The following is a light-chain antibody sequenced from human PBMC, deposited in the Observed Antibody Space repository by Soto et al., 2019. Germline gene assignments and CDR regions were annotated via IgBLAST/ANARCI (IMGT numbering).Light chain of an antibody. CDR1: QDIRHE. J-gene: IGKJ1*01. V-gene: IGKV1-6*01. Sequence: AIQMTQSPSSLSASVGDRVTITCRASQDIRHELGWYQQKPGKAPKVLIYGASSLQSGVPSRFSGSGSGTDFTLTISSLQPEDFATYYCLQDHNYPRTFGQGTKVVIK. CDR2: GAS. CDR3: LQDHNYPRT.